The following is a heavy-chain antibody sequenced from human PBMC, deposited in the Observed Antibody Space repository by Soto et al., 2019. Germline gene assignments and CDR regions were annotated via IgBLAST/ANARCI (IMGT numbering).Heavy chain of an antibody. CDR3: ARDAVYSSSGGGLDY. D-gene: IGHD6-13*01. Sequence: QVQMQESGPGLVKPSETLSLTCTVSGGSVSSGSYYWSWIRQPPGKGLEWIGYIYYSGSTNYNPSYKSRVTVSGDTSKNQFTLNLSSVTAADTAVYYCARDAVYSSSGGGLDYWGQGALVTVSS. J-gene: IGHJ4*02. CDR2: IYYSGST. V-gene: IGHV4-61*01. CDR1: GGSVSSGSYY.